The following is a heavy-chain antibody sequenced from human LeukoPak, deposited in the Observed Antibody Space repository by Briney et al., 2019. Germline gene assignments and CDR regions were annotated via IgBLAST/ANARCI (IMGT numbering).Heavy chain of an antibody. Sequence: GASVKVSCKASGYTFTSYGFSWVRQTPGQGLEWMGWISAYNGNTNYAQKLQGRVTMTTDTSTSTAYMELRSLRSDDTAVYYCARTTVTMDWFDPWGQGTLVTVSS. D-gene: IGHD4-17*01. V-gene: IGHV1-18*01. CDR3: ARTTVTMDWFDP. CDR1: GYTFTSYG. J-gene: IGHJ5*02. CDR2: ISAYNGNT.